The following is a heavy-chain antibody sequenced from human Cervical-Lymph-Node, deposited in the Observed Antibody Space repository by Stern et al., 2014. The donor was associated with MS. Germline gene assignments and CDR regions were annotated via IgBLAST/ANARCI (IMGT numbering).Heavy chain of an antibody. V-gene: IGHV1-69*01. Sequence: VQLVESGAEVKKPGSSVKVSCKASGGTFNTNVISWVRQAPGQGLEWMGGIIPIFGTALHAPKFPGRVTIPAHEFTRAGYMEISSRRSEDTAVYYCARAAYSTSSYNYWGQGTLVIVSS. J-gene: IGHJ4*02. CDR2: IIPIFGTA. CDR3: ARAAYSTSSYNY. CDR1: GGTFNTNV. D-gene: IGHD6-6*01.